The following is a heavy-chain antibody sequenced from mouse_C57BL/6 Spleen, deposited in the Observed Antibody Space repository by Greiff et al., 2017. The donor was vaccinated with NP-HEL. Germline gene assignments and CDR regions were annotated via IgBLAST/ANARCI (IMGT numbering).Heavy chain of an antibody. V-gene: IGHV1-50*01. CDR1: SYTFTSYW. Sequence: QVQLQQPGAELVKPGASVKLSCKASSYTFTSYWMQWVKQRPGQGLEWIGEIDPSDSYTNYNQKFKGKATLTVDTSSSTAYMQLSSLTSEDSAVYYCARNYGAFMDYWGQGTSVTVSS. J-gene: IGHJ4*01. CDR2: IDPSDSYT. D-gene: IGHD1-1*01. CDR3: ARNYGAFMDY.